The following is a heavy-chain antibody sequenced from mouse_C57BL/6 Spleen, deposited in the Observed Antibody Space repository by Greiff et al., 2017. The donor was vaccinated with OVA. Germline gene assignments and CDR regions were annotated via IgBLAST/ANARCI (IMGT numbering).Heavy chain of an antibody. D-gene: IGHD2-2*01. V-gene: IGHV1-64*01. CDR2: IHPNSGST. CDR1: GYTFTSYW. Sequence: VQLQQSGAELVKPGASVKLSCKASGYTFTSYWMHWVKQRPGQGLEWIGMIHPNSGSTNYNEKFKSKATLTVDKSSSTAYMQLSSLTSEDSAVYYCARNGYDEAAYWGQGTLVTVSA. J-gene: IGHJ3*01. CDR3: ARNGYDEAAY.